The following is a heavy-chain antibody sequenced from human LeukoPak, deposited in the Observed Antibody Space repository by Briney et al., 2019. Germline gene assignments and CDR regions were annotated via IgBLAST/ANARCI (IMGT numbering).Heavy chain of an antibody. CDR1: GFTFSNYW. D-gene: IGHD4/OR15-4a*01. Sequence: GGSLRLSCAASGFTFSNYWMHWVRQAPGKGLVWVSRISSDGSITNNADSVKGRFTISRDNSKNTLYLQMNSLRAEDTAVYYCARRAGAYSHPYDYWGQGTLVTVSS. V-gene: IGHV3-74*01. CDR3: ARRAGAYSHPYDY. CDR2: ISSDGSIT. J-gene: IGHJ4*02.